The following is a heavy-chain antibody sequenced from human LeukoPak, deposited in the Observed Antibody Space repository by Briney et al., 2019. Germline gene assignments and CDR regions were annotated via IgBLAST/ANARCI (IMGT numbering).Heavy chain of an antibody. V-gene: IGHV4-34*01. CDR1: GGSFSGYY. Sequence: ASETLSLTCAVYGGSFSGYYWSWIRQPPGKGLEWIGEINHSGSTNYNPSLKSRVTISVDTSKNQFSLKLSSVTAADTAVYYCARGDYVWGSYRSLFDYWGQGTLVTVSS. D-gene: IGHD3-16*02. CDR3: ARGDYVWGSYRSLFDY. CDR2: INHSGST. J-gene: IGHJ4*02.